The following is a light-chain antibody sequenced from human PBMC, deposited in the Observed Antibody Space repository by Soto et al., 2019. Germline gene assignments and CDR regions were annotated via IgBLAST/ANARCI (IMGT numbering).Light chain of an antibody. V-gene: IGKV3-11*01. CDR2: DAS. CDR3: QQRSNWPTST. CDR1: QSVGSSY. J-gene: IGKJ5*01. Sequence: IVLTQSPGSLSLSPGERASLSCRASQSVGSSYLAWYLQKPGQAPRLLIYDASNRATGIPARFSGSGSGTDFTLTISSLEPEDFAVYYCQQRSNWPTSTFGQGTRLEIK.